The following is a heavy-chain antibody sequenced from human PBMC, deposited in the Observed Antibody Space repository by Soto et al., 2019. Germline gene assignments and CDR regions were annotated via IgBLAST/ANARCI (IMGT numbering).Heavy chain of an antibody. CDR2: ISAYNGNT. D-gene: IGHD3-22*01. Sequence: GASVKVSCKASGYTFTSYGISWVRQAPGQGLEWMGWISAYNGNTNYAQKLQGRVTMTTDTSTSTAYMELRSLRSDDTAVYYCARNWYYYDSSGYPDYWGQGTLVTVSS. J-gene: IGHJ4*02. CDR3: ARNWYYYDSSGYPDY. V-gene: IGHV1-18*04. CDR1: GYTFTSYG.